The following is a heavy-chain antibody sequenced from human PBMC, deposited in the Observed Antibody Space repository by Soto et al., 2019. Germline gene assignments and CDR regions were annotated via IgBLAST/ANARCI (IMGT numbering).Heavy chain of an antibody. J-gene: IGHJ5*02. CDR2: VFHSGTT. D-gene: IGHD3-3*01. CDR3: VRDFGDLQDFWSGPDQ. V-gene: IGHV4-38-2*02. CDR1: GYSINSGYY. Sequence: PSETLSLTCAVSGYSINSGYYWGWIRQPPGKGLEWIGSVFHSGTTYSNPSLKTRLTISVDTSKIEISLDLNAVTAADTAVYYCVRDFGDLQDFWSGPDQWGQGVPVTVSS.